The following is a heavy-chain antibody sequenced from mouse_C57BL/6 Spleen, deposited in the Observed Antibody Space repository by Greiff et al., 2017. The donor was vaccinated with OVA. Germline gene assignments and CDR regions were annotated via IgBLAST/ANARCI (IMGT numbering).Heavy chain of an antibody. V-gene: IGHV1-15*01. CDR1: GYTFTDYE. CDR3: TIYYSNYSWFAY. CDR2: IDPETGGT. D-gene: IGHD2-5*01. Sequence: QVQLKQSGAELVRPGASVTLSCKASGYTFTDYEMHWVKQTPVHGLEWIGAIDPETGGTAYNQKFKGKAILTADKSSSTAYMELRSLTSEDSAVYYCTIYYSNYSWFAYWGQGTLVTVSA. J-gene: IGHJ3*01.